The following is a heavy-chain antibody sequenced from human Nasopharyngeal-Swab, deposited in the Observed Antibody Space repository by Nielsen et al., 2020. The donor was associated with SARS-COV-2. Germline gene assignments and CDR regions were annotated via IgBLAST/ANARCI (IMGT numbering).Heavy chain of an antibody. Sequence: GESLKISCEASGFSFSSYSMNLVRQAPGKGLEWLSYMSSNSRAIFYADSVKGRFTISRDNTKNFLYLDMNSLRVEDTAVYYCAKLPSSRMIRDYWGQGTLVTVSS. J-gene: IGHJ4*02. CDR2: MSSNSRAI. CDR1: GFSFSSYS. D-gene: IGHD3-10*01. CDR3: AKLPSSRMIRDY. V-gene: IGHV3-48*04.